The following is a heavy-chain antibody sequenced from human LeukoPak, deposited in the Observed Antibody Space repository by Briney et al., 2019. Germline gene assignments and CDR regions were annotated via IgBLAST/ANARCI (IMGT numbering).Heavy chain of an antibody. V-gene: IGHV4-59*10. Sequence: PSETLSLTCAVYGGSFSGYYWTWIRQPAGKGLEWIGRTHSSGSTNYNPSLKSRVTMSVDTSKNQFSLKLSSVTAADTAVYYCARAYYGSGVVNAFDIWGQGTMDTVSS. CDR3: ARAYYGSGVVNAFDI. CDR2: THSSGST. CDR1: GGSFSGYY. D-gene: IGHD3-10*01. J-gene: IGHJ3*02.